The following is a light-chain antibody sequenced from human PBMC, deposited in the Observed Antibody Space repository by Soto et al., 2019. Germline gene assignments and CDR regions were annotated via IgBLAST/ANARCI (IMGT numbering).Light chain of an antibody. CDR2: DAS. Sequence: ENVLTPSPGTLSLSPGERATLSCRASPSVDNNLAWYQQRPGHAPTLLISDASTRATGIPDRFSGSGSVTAFTLTISRREPEDDALYYCQQYGPSLITFGQGTRLESK. CDR3: QQYGPSLIT. V-gene: IGKV3-20*01. CDR1: PSVDNN. J-gene: IGKJ5*01.